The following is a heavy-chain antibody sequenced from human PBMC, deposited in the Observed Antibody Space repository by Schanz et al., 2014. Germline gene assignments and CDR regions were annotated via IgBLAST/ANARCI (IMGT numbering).Heavy chain of an antibody. CDR3: ARQFYDILTGYWFPYYFDY. J-gene: IGHJ4*02. CDR2: IYYSGST. D-gene: IGHD3-9*01. V-gene: IGHV4-39*01. CDR1: GGSISSSNYY. Sequence: QLQLQESGPGLVKPSETLSHTCTVSGGSISSSNYYWGWIRQPPGKGLEWIESIYYSGSTYYNPSFKSRVPTSVDTSKNQFSLKLSSVTAADTAVYYCARQFYDILTGYWFPYYFDYWGQGTLVTVSS.